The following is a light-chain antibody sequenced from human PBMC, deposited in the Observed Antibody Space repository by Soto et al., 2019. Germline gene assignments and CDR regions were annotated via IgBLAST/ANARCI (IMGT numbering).Light chain of an antibody. Sequence: QSALTQPPSASGTPGPRVTISCSGSSSNIGSNTVNWYQQLPGTAPKLLIYSNNQRPSGVPDRFTGSKSDTSTALAISGLQSVDEANYYWAAWDDSLKGLVFGTGTKVTVL. CDR1: SSNIGSNT. V-gene: IGLV1-44*01. CDR2: SNN. CDR3: AAWDDSLKGLV. J-gene: IGLJ1*01.